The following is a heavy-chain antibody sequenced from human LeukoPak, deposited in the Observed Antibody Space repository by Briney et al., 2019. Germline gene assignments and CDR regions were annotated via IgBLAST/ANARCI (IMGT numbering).Heavy chain of an antibody. CDR3: ATARNFRFEY. CDR1: GLTFRTTW. V-gene: IGHV3-74*01. D-gene: IGHD1-7*01. CDR2: MNGEGTTI. Sequence: GGSLRLPCATSGLTFRTTWMHWVRQAPGKGLMWVSRMNGEGTTIDYADSVKGRFTVSRDYAKNTLFLQMNNLRTEDTALYFCATARNFRFEYWGQGSLVIVSA. J-gene: IGHJ4*02.